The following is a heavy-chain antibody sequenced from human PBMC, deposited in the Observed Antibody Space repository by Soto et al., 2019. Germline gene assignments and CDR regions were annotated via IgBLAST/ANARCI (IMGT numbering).Heavy chain of an antibody. V-gene: IGHV4-59*08. D-gene: IGHD2-15*01. CDR1: GGSISSYY. J-gene: IGHJ5*02. CDR3: ARPRGYCSGGSDVCWFDP. CDR2: IYYSGST. Sequence: QVQLQESGPGLVKPSETLSLTCTVSGGSISSYYWSWIRQPPGKGLEWIGYIYYSGSTNYNPSLKSRVTISVDTSKNQFSRKLGSVTAADTAVYYCARPRGYCSGGSDVCWFDPWGQGTLVTVSS.